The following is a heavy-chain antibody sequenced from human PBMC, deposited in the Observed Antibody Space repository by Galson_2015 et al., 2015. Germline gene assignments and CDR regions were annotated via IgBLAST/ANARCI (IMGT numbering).Heavy chain of an antibody. CDR1: GFSLSTSGVG. V-gene: IGHV2-5*02. CDR2: IYWDDDK. J-gene: IGHJ4*02. Sequence: PALVKPPQTLTLTRTFSGFSLSTSGVGVGWIRQPPGKALEWLALIYWDDDKRYSPSLKSRLTITKDTSKNQVVLTMTNMDPVDTATYYCAHAALPDSPANIAARRGFDYWGQGTLVTVSS. CDR3: AHAALPDSPANIAARRGFDY. D-gene: IGHD6-6*01.